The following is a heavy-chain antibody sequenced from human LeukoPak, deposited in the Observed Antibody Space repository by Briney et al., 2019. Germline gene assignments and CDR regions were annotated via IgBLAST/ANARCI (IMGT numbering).Heavy chain of an antibody. CDR1: GFTFSSYA. V-gene: IGHV3-23*01. CDR2: ISGSGGST. D-gene: IGHD3-3*01. J-gene: IGHJ4*02. Sequence: VGSLRLSCAASGFTFSSYAMSWVRQAPGKGLEWVSAISGSGGSTYYADSVKGRFTISRDNSKNTLYLQMNSLRAEDTAVYYCAKAFGYYDFWSGYYTGGYFDYWGQGTLVTVSS. CDR3: AKAFGYYDFWSGYYTGGYFDY.